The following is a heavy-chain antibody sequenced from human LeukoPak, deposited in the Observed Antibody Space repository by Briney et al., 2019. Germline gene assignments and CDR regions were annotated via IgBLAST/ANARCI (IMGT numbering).Heavy chain of an antibody. J-gene: IGHJ6*02. V-gene: IGHV1-69*13. CDR1: GGTFSNYA. CDR2: IIPIFDTS. D-gene: IGHD1-26*01. Sequence: GASVKVSCKASGGTFSNYAFSWVRQAPGQGLEWMGGIIPIFDTSHYAQRFQGRVTITADESTSTAYMELSSLRSEDTAVYYCASAYTRIVGATNYYYYGMDVWGQGTTVTVSS. CDR3: ASAYTRIVGATNYYYYGMDV.